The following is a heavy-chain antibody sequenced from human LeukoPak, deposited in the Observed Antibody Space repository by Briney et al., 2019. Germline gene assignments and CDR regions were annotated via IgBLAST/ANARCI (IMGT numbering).Heavy chain of an antibody. CDR3: AKDISNDYGDPDAFDI. V-gene: IGHV3-30*18. CDR2: ISYDGSNK. D-gene: IGHD4-17*01. CDR1: GFTFSSYG. J-gene: IGHJ3*02. Sequence: PGGSLRLSCAASGFTFSSYGMHWVRQAPGKGLEWVAVISYDGSNKYYADSVKGRFTISRDNSKNTLYLQMNSLRAEDTAVYYCAKDISNDYGDPDAFDIWGQGTMVTVSS.